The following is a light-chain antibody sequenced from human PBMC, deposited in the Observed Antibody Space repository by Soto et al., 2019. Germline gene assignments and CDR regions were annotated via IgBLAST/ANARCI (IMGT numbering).Light chain of an antibody. J-gene: IGLJ1*01. Sequence: QPVLTQPPSVSGAPGQRVTISCTGSSSNIGAGYDVHWYQQLPGTAPKLLIYGNSNRPSGVPDRFSGSKSGTSASLAITGLQAEDEADYYCQSYDSSLSASYAFGSGTKLTVL. CDR3: QSYDSSLSASYA. CDR2: GNS. V-gene: IGLV1-40*01. CDR1: SSNIGAGYD.